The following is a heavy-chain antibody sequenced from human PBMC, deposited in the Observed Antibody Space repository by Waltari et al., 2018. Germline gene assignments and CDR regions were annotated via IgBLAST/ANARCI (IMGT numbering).Heavy chain of an antibody. V-gene: IGHV3-23*01. Sequence: EVRLLESGGDLIQPGGSLRISCKGSGFTFSTSTMGCVRQAPGKGLEWVSDINSSGGRTYYADSVKGRFTISRDNSESTMYLQMNSLRVGDTAFYYCARAGGASWYDYWGQGTLVTVSS. J-gene: IGHJ4*02. CDR2: INSSGGRT. CDR3: ARAGGASWYDY. CDR1: GFTFSTST. D-gene: IGHD6-13*01.